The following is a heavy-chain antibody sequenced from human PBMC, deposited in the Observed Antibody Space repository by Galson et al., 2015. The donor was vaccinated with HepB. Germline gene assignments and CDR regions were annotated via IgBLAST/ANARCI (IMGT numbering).Heavy chain of an antibody. CDR1: GFTFTSYW. Sequence: SLRLSCAASGFTFTSYWMHWVRQAPGKGLVWVARINSDGSSTYYAGSVKGRYTISKDNVKNTLYLQMNSLRAEDTAVYYCARGYSGGMDLWGQGTTVTVSS. CDR2: INSDGSST. CDR3: ARGYSGGMDL. D-gene: IGHD1-26*01. V-gene: IGHV3-74*01. J-gene: IGHJ6*02.